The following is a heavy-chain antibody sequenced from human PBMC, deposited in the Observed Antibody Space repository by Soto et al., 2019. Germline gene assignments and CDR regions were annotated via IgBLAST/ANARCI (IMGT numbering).Heavy chain of an antibody. J-gene: IGHJ6*01. Sequence: GRYLRLCCAASGFTVSSKYMSWVRQAPGKGLEWVSVIWSAGLIYYADSVRGRFTISRDISKNILYLEMTSLRADDTAVYYCAREAPRDVWVQVTMLT. CDR3: AREAPRDV. CDR2: IWSAGLI. CDR1: GFTVSSKY. V-gene: IGHV3-53*01.